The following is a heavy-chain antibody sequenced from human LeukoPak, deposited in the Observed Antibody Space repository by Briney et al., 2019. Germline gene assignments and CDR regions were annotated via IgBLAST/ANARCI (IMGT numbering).Heavy chain of an antibody. D-gene: IGHD6-19*01. CDR2: INPNRGGT. CDR1: GYTFIDYD. J-gene: IGHJ4*02. Sequence: ASVKVSCKASGYTFIDYDIHWVRQAPGQGLEWMVWINPNRGGTDYAQKFQGRVNMTRDTSINTAYMELSRLRSDDTAVYYCARDTRSGWAPWGQGTLVTVSS. CDR3: ARDTRSGWAP. V-gene: IGHV1-2*02.